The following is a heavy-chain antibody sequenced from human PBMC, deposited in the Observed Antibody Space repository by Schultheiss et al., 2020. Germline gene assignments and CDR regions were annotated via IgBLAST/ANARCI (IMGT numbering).Heavy chain of an antibody. CDR3: ARDSDYYDSSGYYGIDY. J-gene: IGHJ4*02. CDR1: GFTFSSYE. Sequence: GGSLRLSCAASGFTFSSYEMNWVRQAPGKGLEWVSYISSSGSTIYYADSVKGRFTISRDNAKNSLYLQMNSLRAEDTAVYYCARDSDYYDSSGYYGIDYWGKGTLVTVSS. CDR2: ISSSGSTI. V-gene: IGHV3-48*03. D-gene: IGHD3-22*01.